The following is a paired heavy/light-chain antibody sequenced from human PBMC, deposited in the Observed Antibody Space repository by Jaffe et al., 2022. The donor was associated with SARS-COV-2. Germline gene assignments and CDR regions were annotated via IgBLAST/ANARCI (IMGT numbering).Heavy chain of an antibody. V-gene: IGHV4-39*01. CDR3: ASPPYGNYYYGFHY. CDR1: GGSITSRGFY. CDR2: VYYSGNT. J-gene: IGHJ4*02. D-gene: IGHD1-26*01. Sequence: QLQLQESGPGLVKPSETLSLTCTVSGGSITSRGFYWAWIRQPPGKGLEWIGVVYYSGNTHYTPSLKSRVTISVDTSKNQFSLKLNSVTAADTAVYYCASPPYGNYYYGFHYWGLGTLVTVSS.
Light chain of an antibody. CDR3: SSYAGSNNWV. J-gene: IGLJ3*02. Sequence: QSALTQPPSASGSPGQSVTISCTGTSSDVGGYNYVSWYQQHPGKTPEIVIYEVSKRPSGVPGRFSGSKSGNMASLTVSGLQTEDEANYYCSSYAGSNNWVFGGGTKLTVL. CDR2: EVS. CDR1: SSDVGGYNY. V-gene: IGLV2-8*01.